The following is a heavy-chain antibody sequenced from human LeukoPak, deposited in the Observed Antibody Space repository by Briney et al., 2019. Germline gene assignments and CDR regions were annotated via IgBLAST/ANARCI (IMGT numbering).Heavy chain of an antibody. J-gene: IGHJ6*02. Sequence: PSETLSLTCAVYGGSFSGYYWSWIRQPPGKGLEWIGEINHSGSTNYNPSLKSRVTISVDTSKNQFPLKLSSVTAADTAVYYCARNRLRRTDHYYYYYGMDVWGQGTTVTVSS. V-gene: IGHV4-34*01. D-gene: IGHD2-15*01. CDR1: GGSFSGYY. CDR3: ARNRLRRTDHYYYYYGMDV. CDR2: INHSGST.